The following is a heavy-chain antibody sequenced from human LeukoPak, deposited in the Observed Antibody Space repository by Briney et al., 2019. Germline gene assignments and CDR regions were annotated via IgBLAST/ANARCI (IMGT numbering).Heavy chain of an antibody. CDR3: ASSIYYYDSSGPPFDY. Sequence: GGSLRLSCAASGFTFSDYYMSWIRQAPGKGLEWVSYISSSGSTIYYADSVKGRFTISRDNAKNSLYLQMNSLRAEDTAVYYCASSIYYYDSSGPPFDYWGQGTLVTVSS. CDR1: GFTFSDYY. D-gene: IGHD3-22*01. J-gene: IGHJ4*02. CDR2: ISSSGSTI. V-gene: IGHV3-11*01.